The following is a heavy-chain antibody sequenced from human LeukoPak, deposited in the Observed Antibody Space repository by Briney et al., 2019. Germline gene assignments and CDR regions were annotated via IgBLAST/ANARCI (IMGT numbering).Heavy chain of an antibody. J-gene: IGHJ4*02. V-gene: IGHV6-1*01. CDR1: GDSVSSNSAA. Sequence: SQTLSLTSAISGDSVSSNSAAWNWIRQSPSRGLEWLGRTYYRSKWYNDYAVSVKSRITINPDTSKNQFSLQLNSVTPEDTAVYYCARTKRYFDWQPFDYWGQGTLVTVSS. CDR3: ARTKRYFDWQPFDY. D-gene: IGHD3-9*01. CDR2: TYYRSKWYN.